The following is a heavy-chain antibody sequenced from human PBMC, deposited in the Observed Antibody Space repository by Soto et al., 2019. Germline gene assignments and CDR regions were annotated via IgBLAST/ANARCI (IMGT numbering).Heavy chain of an antibody. CDR2: ISAYNGNT. CDR3: ARVGRVTAISHYYYGMDV. J-gene: IGHJ6*02. V-gene: IGHV1-18*01. CDR1: GYTFTSYG. D-gene: IGHD2-21*02. Sequence: ASVKVSCKASGYTFTSYGISWVRQAPGQGLEWMGWISAYNGNTNYAQKLKGRVTMTTDTSTSTAYMELRSLRSDDTAVYYCARVGRVTAISHYYYGMDVWGQGTTVTVSS.